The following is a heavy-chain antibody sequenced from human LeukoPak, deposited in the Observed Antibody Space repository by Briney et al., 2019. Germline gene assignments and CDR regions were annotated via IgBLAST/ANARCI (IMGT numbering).Heavy chain of an antibody. CDR1: GYTFTGYY. CDR2: INPNSGGT. V-gene: IGHV1-2*06. Sequence: ASVKVSCKASGYTFTGYYMHRVRQAPGQGLEWMGRINPNSGGTNYAQKFQGRVTMTRDTSISTVYMELSRLRSDDTAVYYCARERIAGWHEARAYYFDYWGQGTLVTVSS. CDR3: ARERIAGWHEARAYYFDY. J-gene: IGHJ4*02. D-gene: IGHD6-13*01.